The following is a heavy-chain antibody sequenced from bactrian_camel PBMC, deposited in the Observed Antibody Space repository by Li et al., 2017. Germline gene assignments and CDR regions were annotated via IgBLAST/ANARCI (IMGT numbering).Heavy chain of an antibody. V-gene: IGHV3S53*01. CDR1: EYIYR. Sequence: VQLVESGGGSVQAGGSLRLSCVASEYIYRMGWFRQATGKEREGVAVRDNYGRTTYADSVKGRFTISQDDAKNTVYLQMNNLKPEDTAMHYCAADVGSMSGNCQPNYWGQGTQVTVS. J-gene: IGHJ4*01. D-gene: IGHD6*01. CDR2: RDNYGRT. CDR3: AADVGSMSGNCQPNY.